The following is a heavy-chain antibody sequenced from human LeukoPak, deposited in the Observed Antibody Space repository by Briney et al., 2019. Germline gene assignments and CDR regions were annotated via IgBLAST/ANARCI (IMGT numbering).Heavy chain of an antibody. J-gene: IGHJ5*02. V-gene: IGHV4-38-2*01. CDR1: GYSISSGYY. CDR2: IYHSGST. D-gene: IGHD2-2*01. Sequence: PSETLSLTCAVSGYSISSGYYWGWIRQPPGKGLEWIGSIYHSGSTYYNPPLKSRVTISVDTSKNQFSLKLSSVTAADTAVYYCARAEIYCSSTSCYVNWFDPWGQGTLVTVSS. CDR3: ARAEIYCSSTSCYVNWFDP.